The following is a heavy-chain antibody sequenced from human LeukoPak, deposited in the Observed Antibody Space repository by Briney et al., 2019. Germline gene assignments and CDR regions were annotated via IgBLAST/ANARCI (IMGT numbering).Heavy chain of an antibody. CDR2: ISYDGSHM. Sequence: GRSLRLSCATSGFTFYTHGMHWVRQAPGKGLEWMALISYDGSHMYYADSVKGRFTISRDNSKNTLYLQMDSLRTEDTAMYYCAKPSYYYGSGRYYIDEWGQGTLVTVSS. CDR1: GFTFYTHG. V-gene: IGHV3-30*18. J-gene: IGHJ4*02. D-gene: IGHD3-10*01. CDR3: AKPSYYYGSGRYYIDE.